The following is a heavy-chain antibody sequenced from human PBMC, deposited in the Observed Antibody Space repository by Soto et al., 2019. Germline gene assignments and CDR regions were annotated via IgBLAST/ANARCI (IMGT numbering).Heavy chain of an antibody. CDR1: GFTFSSYS. J-gene: IGHJ4*02. Sequence: EVQLVESGGGLVKPGGSLRLSCAASGFTFSSYSMNWVRQAPGKGLEWVSSISSSSSYIYYADSVKGRFTISRDNAKNALYLQMNSLRAEDTAVYYCARGRQGSPRRFDYWGQGTLVTVSS. CDR2: ISSSSSYI. CDR3: ARGRQGSPRRFDY. V-gene: IGHV3-21*01. D-gene: IGHD1-26*01.